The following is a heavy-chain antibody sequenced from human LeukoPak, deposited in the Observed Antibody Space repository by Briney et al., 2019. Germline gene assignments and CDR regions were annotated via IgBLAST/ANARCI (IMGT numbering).Heavy chain of an antibody. CDR3: ASTLGYCSGGSCYQYYFDY. CDR1: GYTFTGYY. D-gene: IGHD2-15*01. CDR2: INPNGGGT. Sequence: ASVKVSCKASGYTFTGYYMHWVRQAPGQGLEWMGWINPNGGGTNYAQKFQGRVTMTRDTSISTAYMELSRLRSDDTAVHYCASTLGYCSGGSCYQYYFDYWGQGTLVTVSS. V-gene: IGHV1-2*02. J-gene: IGHJ4*02.